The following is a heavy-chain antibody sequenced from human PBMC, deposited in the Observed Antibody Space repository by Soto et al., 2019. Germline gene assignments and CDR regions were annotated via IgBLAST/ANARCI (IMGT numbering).Heavy chain of an antibody. CDR2: IYYSGST. D-gene: IGHD4-17*01. CDR3: ARLTVTAAFVY. V-gene: IGHV4-59*08. J-gene: IGHJ4*02. CDR1: GGSISSYY. Sequence: PSETLSLTCTVSGGSISSYYWSWIRQPPGKGLEWIGYIYYSGSTNYNPSLKSRVTISVDTSKNHFSLKLSSVTAADTAVYYCARLTVTAAFVYWGQGTLVTVSS.